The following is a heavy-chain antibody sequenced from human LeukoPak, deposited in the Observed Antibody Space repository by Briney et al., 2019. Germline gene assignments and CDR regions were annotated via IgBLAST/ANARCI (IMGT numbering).Heavy chain of an antibody. Sequence: SETLSLTCTVSGGSISSSSYYWGWIRQPPGKGLECIGSIYHSGSTYYNPSLKSRVTISLDTSKNQFSLKLSSVTAADTAMYYCAREMLGAIGFDIWGQRTMVTVSS. CDR2: IYHSGST. CDR1: GGSISSSSYY. V-gene: IGHV4-39*07. D-gene: IGHD1-26*01. CDR3: AREMLGAIGFDI. J-gene: IGHJ3*02.